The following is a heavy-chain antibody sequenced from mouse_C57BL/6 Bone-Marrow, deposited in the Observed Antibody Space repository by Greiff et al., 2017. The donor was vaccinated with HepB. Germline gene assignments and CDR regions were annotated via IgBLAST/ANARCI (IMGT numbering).Heavy chain of an antibody. CDR1: GFTFTDYY. CDR2: IRNKANGYTT. V-gene: IGHV7-4*01. CDR3: VKAPYYYGSSYDAMDY. J-gene: IGHJ4*01. Sequence: EVMLVESGGGLVQPGASLRLSCAASGFTFTDYYMSWVRQPPGKAPEWLALIRNKANGYTTEYTASVKGRFTISRVNSQNILYLQMNTLRAEDSATYYCVKAPYYYGSSYDAMDYWGQGTSVTVSS. D-gene: IGHD1-1*01.